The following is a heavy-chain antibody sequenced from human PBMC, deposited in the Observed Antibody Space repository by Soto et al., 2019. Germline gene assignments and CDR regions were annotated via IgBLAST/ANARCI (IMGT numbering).Heavy chain of an antibody. CDR2: INHSGST. V-gene: IGHV4-34*01. Sequence: PSETLSLTCAVYGGSFSGYYWSWIRQPPGKGLEWIGEINHSGSTNYNPSLKSRVTISVDTSKNQFSLKLSSVTAADTAVYYCARRPHYSSTSCYAFDYWGQGTLVTVSS. D-gene: IGHD2-2*01. J-gene: IGHJ4*02. CDR3: ARRPHYSSTSCYAFDY. CDR1: GGSFSGYY.